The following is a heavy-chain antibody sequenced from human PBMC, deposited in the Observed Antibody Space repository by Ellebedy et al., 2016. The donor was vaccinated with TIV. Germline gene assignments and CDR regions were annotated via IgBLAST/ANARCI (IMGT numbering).Heavy chain of an antibody. CDR3: ARVRSGSYYDY. CDR1: GYTFSNYG. D-gene: IGHD1-26*01. Sequence: ASVKVSCKASGYTFSNYGVNWVRRAPGQGLEWVGWISVYHDNTKYSQKFQGRVTITRDTSTSTAYMELRSLRSDDTAVYYCARVRSGSYYDYWGQGTLVTVSS. CDR2: ISVYHDNT. V-gene: IGHV1-18*01. J-gene: IGHJ4*02.